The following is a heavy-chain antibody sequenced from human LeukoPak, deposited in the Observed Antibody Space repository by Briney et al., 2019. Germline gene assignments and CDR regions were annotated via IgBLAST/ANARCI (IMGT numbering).Heavy chain of an antibody. Sequence: ASVKVSCKASGGTFSSYAISWVRQAPGQGLEWMGVIIPIFGTANYAQKFQGRVTITADKPTNTAYMEVSSLRSEDTAVYYCPRGPDFWSGDESGYFDFWGQGTLVTVSS. D-gene: IGHD3-3*01. CDR2: IIPIFGTA. CDR1: GGTFSSYA. V-gene: IGHV1-69*06. CDR3: PRGPDFWSGDESGYFDF. J-gene: IGHJ4*02.